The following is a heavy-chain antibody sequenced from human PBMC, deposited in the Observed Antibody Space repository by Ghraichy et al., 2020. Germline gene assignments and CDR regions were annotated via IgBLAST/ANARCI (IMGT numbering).Heavy chain of an antibody. CDR1: GFTFSSYS. CDR2: ISSSSSTI. V-gene: IGHV3-48*02. Sequence: GGSLRLSCAASGFTFSSYSMNWVRQAPGKGLEWVSYISSSSSTIYYAESVKGRFTISRDNAKNSLYLQMNSLRDEDTAVYYCASDSYCSSTSCSYGMDVWGQGTTVTVSS. J-gene: IGHJ6*02. D-gene: IGHD2-2*01. CDR3: ASDSYCSSTSCSYGMDV.